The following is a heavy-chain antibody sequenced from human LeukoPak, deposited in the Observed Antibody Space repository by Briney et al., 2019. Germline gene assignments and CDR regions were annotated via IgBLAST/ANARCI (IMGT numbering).Heavy chain of an antibody. CDR3: ARETPYYYDSSGYWTYYFDY. D-gene: IGHD3-22*01. CDR1: GGSISSYY. CDR2: IYTSGST. Sequence: SETLSLTXTVSGGSISSYYWSWIRQPAGKGLEWIGRIYTSGSTNYNPSLKSRVTMSVDTSKNQFSLKLSSVTAADTAVYYCARETPYYYDSSGYWTYYFDYWGQGTLVTVSS. J-gene: IGHJ4*02. V-gene: IGHV4-4*07.